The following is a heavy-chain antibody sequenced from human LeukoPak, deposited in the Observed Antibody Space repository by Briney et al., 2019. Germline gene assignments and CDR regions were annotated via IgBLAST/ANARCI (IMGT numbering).Heavy chain of an antibody. Sequence: GGSLRLSCAASGFTFSSYWMHWVRQAPGKGLVWVSRISTDGSSTKYADFVEGRFTISRDNAKNTLYLQMNSLRAEDTAVYYCARELGYCSGASCYFKYYGMDVWGQGTTVTVFS. J-gene: IGHJ6*02. CDR2: ISTDGSST. D-gene: IGHD2-15*01. CDR3: ARELGYCSGASCYFKYYGMDV. V-gene: IGHV3-74*01. CDR1: GFTFSSYW.